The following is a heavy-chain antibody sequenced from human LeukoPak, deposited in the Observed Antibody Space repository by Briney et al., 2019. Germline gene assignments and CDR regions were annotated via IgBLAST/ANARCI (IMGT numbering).Heavy chain of an antibody. V-gene: IGHV3-30*15. J-gene: IGHJ4*02. D-gene: IGHD3-9*01. CDR3: ARDRGKLRYFDL. Sequence: GGSLRLSCVASGFAFNTQGMHWVRQAPGKGLEWLAVMSLDGSSIYYADSVKGRFTISRDNSKNTLYLQMSSLRVEDTAVYYCARDRGKLRYFDLWGQGTLLTVSS. CDR1: GFAFNTQG. CDR2: MSLDGSSI.